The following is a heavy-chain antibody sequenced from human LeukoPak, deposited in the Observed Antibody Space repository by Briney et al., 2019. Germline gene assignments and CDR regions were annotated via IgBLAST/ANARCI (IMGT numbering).Heavy chain of an antibody. J-gene: IGHJ4*02. CDR3: VRGDIDY. V-gene: IGHV3-7*01. D-gene: IGHD5-24*01. Sequence: GGSLRLSCATSEFTFTNYWMCWVRQAPGRGLEWVATTNNYGNEKYHVDSVKGRFTISRDNAKNSLDLQMNNLRVEDTAVYYCVRGDIDYWGQGALVTVSS. CDR1: EFTFTNYW. CDR2: TNNYGNEK.